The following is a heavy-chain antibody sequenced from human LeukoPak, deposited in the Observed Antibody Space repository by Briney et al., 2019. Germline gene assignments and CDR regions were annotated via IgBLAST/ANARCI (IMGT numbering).Heavy chain of an antibody. CDR2: ISGSGDST. CDR3: ARAVTWIDP. V-gene: IGHV3-23*01. J-gene: IGHJ5*02. CDR1: GFTFTTYW. Sequence: QSGGSLRLSCAASGFTFTTYWMSWVRQTPGKGLEWVSSISGSGDSTFYADSVKGRFSISRDNSKNTLDLQMNGLRAEDTAVYYCARAVTWIDPWGQGTLVTVSS.